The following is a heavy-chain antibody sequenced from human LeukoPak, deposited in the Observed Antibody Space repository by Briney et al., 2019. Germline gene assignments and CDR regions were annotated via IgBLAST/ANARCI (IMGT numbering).Heavy chain of an antibody. J-gene: IGHJ6*02. CDR2: ISYDGSNK. CDR1: GFTFSSYA. Sequence: AGSLTLSCAASGFTFSSYAMHWVRQAPGKGLEWVAVISYDGSNKYYADSVKGRFTISRDNFKNTLYLQMNSLRAEGTAVYYCARLYGMDVWGQGTTVTVSS. CDR3: ARLYGMDV. V-gene: IGHV3-30*04.